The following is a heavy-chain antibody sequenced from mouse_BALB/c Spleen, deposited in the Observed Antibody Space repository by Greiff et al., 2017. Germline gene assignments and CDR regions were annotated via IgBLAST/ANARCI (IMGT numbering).Heavy chain of an antibody. J-gene: IGHJ2*01. CDR2: IYPGDGDT. V-gene: IGHV1-80*01. CDR1: GYAFSSYW. D-gene: IGHD2-1*01. Sequence: QVQLQQSGAELVRPGSSVKISCKASGYAFSSYWMNWVKQRPGQGLEWIGQIYPGDGDTNYNGKFKGKATLTADKSSSTAYMQLSSLTSEDSAVYYCARGSYGNYFDYWGQGTTLTVSS. CDR3: ARGSYGNYFDY.